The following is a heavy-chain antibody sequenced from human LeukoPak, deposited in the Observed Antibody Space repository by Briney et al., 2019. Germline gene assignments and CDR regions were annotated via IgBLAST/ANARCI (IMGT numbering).Heavy chain of an antibody. V-gene: IGHV1-8*03. CDR2: MNPNSGNT. CDR1: GYTFTSYD. J-gene: IGHJ5*02. Sequence: ASVKVSCKASGYTFTSYDINWVRQATGQGLEWMGWMNPNSGNTGYAQKFQGRVTITRNTSIRTAYMELSSLRSEDTAVYYCARGVAAAGRSFDPWGQGTLVTVSS. D-gene: IGHD6-13*01. CDR3: ARGVAAAGRSFDP.